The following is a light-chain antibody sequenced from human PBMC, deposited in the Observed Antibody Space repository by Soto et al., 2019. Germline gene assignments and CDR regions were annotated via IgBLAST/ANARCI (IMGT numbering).Light chain of an antibody. J-gene: IGLJ2*01. CDR2: EVN. V-gene: IGLV2-14*01. Sequence: QYALTQPASVSGSPGQSITISCTGTSSDVGGYNYVSWYQQHPGKAPKVMIYEVNNRPSGVSNRFSGSKSGNTASLTISGLQAEDEADYYCTSYTSSNTPLIFGGGTKLTVL. CDR1: SSDVGGYNY. CDR3: TSYTSSNTPLI.